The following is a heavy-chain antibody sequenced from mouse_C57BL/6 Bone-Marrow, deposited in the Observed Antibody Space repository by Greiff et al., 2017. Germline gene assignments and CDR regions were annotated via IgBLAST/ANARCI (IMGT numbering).Heavy chain of an antibody. D-gene: IGHD2-3*01. Sequence: EVKLVESGPGLVKPSQSLSLTCSVTGYSITSGYYWNWIRQFPGNKLEWMGYISYDGSNNYNPSLKNRISITRDTSKNQFFLKLNSVTTEDTATYYCARGGGYFYYFDYWGQGTTLTVSS. J-gene: IGHJ2*01. CDR2: ISYDGSN. CDR1: GYSITSGYY. CDR3: ARGGGYFYYFDY. V-gene: IGHV3-6*01.